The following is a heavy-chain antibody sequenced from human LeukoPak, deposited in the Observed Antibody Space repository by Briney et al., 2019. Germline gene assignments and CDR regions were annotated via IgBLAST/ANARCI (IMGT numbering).Heavy chain of an antibody. CDR2: ISAYNGNT. J-gene: IGHJ4*02. CDR3: ATRGWELREDY. D-gene: IGHD1-26*01. Sequence: ASVKVSCKASGYTFTSYGISWVRQAPGQGLEWMGWISAYNGNTNYAQKLQGRVTMTEDTSTDTAYMELSSLRSEDTAVYYCATRGWELREDYWGQGTLVTVSS. CDR1: GYTFTSYG. V-gene: IGHV1-18*01.